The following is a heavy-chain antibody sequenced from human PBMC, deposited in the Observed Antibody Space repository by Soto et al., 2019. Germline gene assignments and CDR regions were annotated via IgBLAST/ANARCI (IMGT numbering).Heavy chain of an antibody. CDR1: GYSFTSYW. J-gene: IGHJ4*02. Sequence: GESLKISCKGSGYSFTSYWIGWVRQMPGKGLEWMGIIYPGDSDTRYSPSFQGQVTSSADKSISTAYLQWSSLKASDTAMYYCARRCVGSWGYYDSSGYYFDYWGQGTLVTVSS. V-gene: IGHV5-51*01. D-gene: IGHD3-22*01. CDR2: IYPGDSDT. CDR3: ARRCVGSWGYYDSSGYYFDY.